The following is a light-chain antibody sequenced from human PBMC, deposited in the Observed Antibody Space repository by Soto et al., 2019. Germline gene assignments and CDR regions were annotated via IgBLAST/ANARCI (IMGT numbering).Light chain of an antibody. CDR1: QGVSTY. J-gene: IGKJ1*01. CDR2: DAS. Sequence: IVLTQSPATLSLSPGERATLSCRASQGVSTYLVWYQQKPGQAPRLLIYDASNRATGIPARFSGSGSGTDFTLTISSLGPEDFAVSYCQQRSKWTRTFGQGTKVDIK. V-gene: IGKV3-11*01. CDR3: QQRSKWTRT.